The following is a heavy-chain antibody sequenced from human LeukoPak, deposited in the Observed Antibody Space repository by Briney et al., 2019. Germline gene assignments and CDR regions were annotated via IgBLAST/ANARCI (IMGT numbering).Heavy chain of an antibody. CDR2: INPNSGGT. J-gene: IGHJ5*02. CDR3: AXGYCSGGTCYLXENXLDX. D-gene: IGHD2-15*01. V-gene: IGHV1-2*06. Sequence: ASVKVSCKASGYTLTAYYIYWVRQAPGQGLEWMGRINPNSGGTDYAQNFQGRVTMTRDTSISTAYMELSRLRSDDTAVYYCAXGYCSGGTCYLXENXLDXWGQGXLVTV. CDR1: GYTLTAYY.